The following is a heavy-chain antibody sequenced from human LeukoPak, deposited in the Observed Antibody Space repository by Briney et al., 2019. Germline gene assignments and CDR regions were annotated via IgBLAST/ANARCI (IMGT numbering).Heavy chain of an antibody. J-gene: IGHJ4*02. D-gene: IGHD3-10*01. CDR3: AKLGRNYFDY. CDR1: GFTFSSYS. V-gene: IGHV3-48*04. Sequence: GGSLRPSCAASGFTFSSYSMNWVRQAPGKGLEWVSYISSSSSTIYYADSVKGRFTISRDNAKNSLYLQMNSLRAEDTAVYYCAKLGRNYFDYWGQGTLVTVSS. CDR2: ISSSSSTI.